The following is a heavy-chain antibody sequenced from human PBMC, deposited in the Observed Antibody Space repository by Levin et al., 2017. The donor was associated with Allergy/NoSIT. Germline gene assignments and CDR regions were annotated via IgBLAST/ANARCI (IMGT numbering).Heavy chain of an antibody. J-gene: IGHJ3*02. CDR3: ARVSGYSSYADAFDI. CDR1: GGTFSSYA. CDR2: IIPIFGTA. V-gene: IGHV1-69*01. D-gene: IGHD2-2*01. Sequence: KISCKASGGTFSSYAISWVRQAPGQGLEWMGGIIPIFGTANYAQKFQGRVTITADESTSTAYMELSSLRSEDTAVYYCARVSGYSSYADAFDIWGQGTMVTVSS.